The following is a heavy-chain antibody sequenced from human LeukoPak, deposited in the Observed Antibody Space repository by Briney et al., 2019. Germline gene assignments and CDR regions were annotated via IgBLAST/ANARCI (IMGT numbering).Heavy chain of an antibody. Sequence: SETLSLTCTVSGGSISSYYWSWVRQPPGKGLEWIGYIYYSGSTNYNPSLKSRVTISVDTSKNQFSLKLSSVTAADTAVYYCARHYSSSWYVSYFDYWGQGTLVTVSS. D-gene: IGHD6-13*01. J-gene: IGHJ4*02. CDR3: ARHYSSSWYVSYFDY. V-gene: IGHV4-59*08. CDR1: GGSISSYY. CDR2: IYYSGST.